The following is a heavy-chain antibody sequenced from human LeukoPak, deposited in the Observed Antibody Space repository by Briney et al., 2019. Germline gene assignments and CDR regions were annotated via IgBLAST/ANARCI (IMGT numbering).Heavy chain of an antibody. CDR1: GFTVSSNY. V-gene: IGHV3-53*01. D-gene: IGHD3-22*01. CDR3: ARLWYYDSSGYSTYFDY. CDR2: IYSGGST. Sequence: GGSLRLSCAASGFTVSSNYMSWVRQAPGKGLEWVSVIYSGGSTYHADSVKGRFTISRDNPKNTLYLQMNSLRAEDTAVYYCARLWYYDSSGYSTYFDYWGQGTLVTVSS. J-gene: IGHJ4*02.